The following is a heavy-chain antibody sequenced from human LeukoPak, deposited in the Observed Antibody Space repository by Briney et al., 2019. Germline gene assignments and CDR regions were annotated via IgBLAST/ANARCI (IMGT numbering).Heavy chain of an antibody. CDR2: IIPIFGTA. Sequence: ASVKVSCKASGGTFSSYAISWVRQAPGQGLEWMGGIIPIFGTANYAQKFQGRVTITADESTSTAYMELSSLRSDDTAVYYCARYYYDSSGYYGYYYYYMDVWGKGTTVTVSS. CDR3: ARYYYDSSGYYGYYYYYMDV. CDR1: GGTFSSYA. V-gene: IGHV1-69*13. J-gene: IGHJ6*03. D-gene: IGHD3-22*01.